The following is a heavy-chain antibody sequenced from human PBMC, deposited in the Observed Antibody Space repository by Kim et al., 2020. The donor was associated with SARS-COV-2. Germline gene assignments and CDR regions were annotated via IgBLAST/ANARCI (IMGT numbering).Heavy chain of an antibody. J-gene: IGHJ4*02. CDR2: GYYSGST. Sequence: SETLSLTCTVSGGSISSSSYYWGWIRQPPGKGLEWIGNGYYSGSTYYNPSLKSRVTISVDTSKNQFSLRLSSVTAADTAVYYCAREYSSGWYVYWGQGTL. CDR1: GGSISSSSYY. CDR3: AREYSSGWYVY. V-gene: IGHV4-39*07. D-gene: IGHD6-19*01.